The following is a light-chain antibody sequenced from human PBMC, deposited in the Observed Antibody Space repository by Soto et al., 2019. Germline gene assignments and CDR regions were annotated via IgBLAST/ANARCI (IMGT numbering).Light chain of an antibody. Sequence: QSALTQPASVSVSPGQSITISCTGTSSDVGGYNLVSWYQQHPGKAPKLIIFGNTERPSGVSHRFSGSKSGNTASLTISGVQVEDEDDYHCCSYATSSFVFGTGTKLTVL. CDR2: GNT. CDR3: CSYATSSFV. J-gene: IGLJ1*01. V-gene: IGLV2-23*01. CDR1: SSDVGGYNL.